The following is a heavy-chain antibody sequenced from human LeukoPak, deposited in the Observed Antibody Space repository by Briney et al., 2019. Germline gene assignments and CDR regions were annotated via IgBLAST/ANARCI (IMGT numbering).Heavy chain of an antibody. Sequence: SGGSLRLSCAASGFTFSSCHMNWVRQAPGKGLEWISYISTSGSTIHSADSVKGRFTISRDNSKNSLYLQMNSLRAEDTAVYYCATETNYYDTSGTLFDYWGQGTLVTVSS. CDR3: ATETNYYDTSGTLFDY. CDR2: ISTSGSTI. V-gene: IGHV3-48*01. D-gene: IGHD3-22*01. CDR1: GFTFSSCH. J-gene: IGHJ4*02.